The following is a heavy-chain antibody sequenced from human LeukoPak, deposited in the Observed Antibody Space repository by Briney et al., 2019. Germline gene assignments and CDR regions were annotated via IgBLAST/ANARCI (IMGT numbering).Heavy chain of an antibody. CDR2: ISISGTKT. CDR3: ANEIRPNDY. V-gene: IGHV3-23*01. D-gene: IGHD4-17*01. CDR1: GFTFSRHW. J-gene: IGHJ4*02. Sequence: GGSLRLSCAASGFTFSRHWMTWVRQAPGKGLEWVSAISISGTKTYYADSVKGRFTISRDNSKNTLYLQMYSLRAEDTAVYYCANEIRPNDYWGQGTLVTVSS.